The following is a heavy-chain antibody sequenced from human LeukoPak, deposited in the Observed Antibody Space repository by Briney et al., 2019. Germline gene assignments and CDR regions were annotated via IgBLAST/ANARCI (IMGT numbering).Heavy chain of an antibody. J-gene: IGHJ4*02. CDR2: IYYSGST. V-gene: IGHV4-59*08. CDR1: GGSISSYY. Sequence: SETLCLTCTVSGGSISSYYWSWIRQPPGKGLEWIGYIYYSGSTNYNPSLKSRVTIPVDTSKNQFSLKLSSVTAADTAVYYCARYHSGYDPFFDYWGQGTLVTVSS. CDR3: ARYHSGYDPFFDY. D-gene: IGHD5-12*01.